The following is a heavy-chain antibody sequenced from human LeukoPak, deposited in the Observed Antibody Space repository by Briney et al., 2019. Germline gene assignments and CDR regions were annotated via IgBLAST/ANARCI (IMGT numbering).Heavy chain of an antibody. D-gene: IGHD3-3*01. CDR3: ARAYNTPGLDY. CDR2: INHSGST. V-gene: IGHV4-34*01. Sequence: SETLSLTCAVYGGSFSGYYWSWIRQPPGKGLEWIGEINHSGSTNYNPSLKSRVTISVDKSKNQFSLKLSSVTAADTAVYYCARAYNTPGLDYWGQGTLVTVSS. CDR1: GGSFSGYY. J-gene: IGHJ4*02.